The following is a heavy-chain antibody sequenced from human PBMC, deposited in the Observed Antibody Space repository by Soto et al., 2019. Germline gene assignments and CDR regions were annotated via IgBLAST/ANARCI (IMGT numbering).Heavy chain of an antibody. Sequence: ASVKVSCKASGYTFTSYDINWVRQATGQGLEWMGWMNPNSGNTGYAQKFQGRVTMTRNTSISTAYMELSSLRSEDTGVYYCARVDSNYYYYGMDVWGQGTTVTVSS. J-gene: IGHJ6*02. V-gene: IGHV1-8*01. CDR2: MNPNSGNT. D-gene: IGHD4-4*01. CDR3: ARVDSNYYYYGMDV. CDR1: GYTFTSYD.